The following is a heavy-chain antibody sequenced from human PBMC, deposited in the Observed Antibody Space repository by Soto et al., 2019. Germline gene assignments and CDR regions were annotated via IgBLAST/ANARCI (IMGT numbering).Heavy chain of an antibody. CDR2: INPGGSST. Sequence: PGGSLRLSCVASRFTFRSYAMSWVRQAPGKGLEWVSGINPGGSSTFYADSVRGRFTISRDNAKNTVYLQMNSLRDEDTAKYYCVKEWTPRRAFDYWGQGTPVTVSS. CDR1: RFTFRSYA. D-gene: IGHD5-12*01. J-gene: IGHJ4*02. V-gene: IGHV3-23*01. CDR3: VKEWTPRRAFDY.